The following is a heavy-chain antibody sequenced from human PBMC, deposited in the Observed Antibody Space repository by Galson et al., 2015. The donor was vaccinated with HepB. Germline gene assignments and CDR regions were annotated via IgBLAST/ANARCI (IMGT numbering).Heavy chain of an antibody. CDR2: IMQSGNEK. CDR1: GFTFSSYW. J-gene: IGHJ4*02. D-gene: IGHD3-10*01. Sequence: SLRLSCAASGFTFSSYWMSWVRPAPGKGLEWVANIMQSGNEKYYVDSVKGRFTISRENAKNSLYLQMDSLRAEDTAVYYCARGGGRSLYYYGSGSYEPPYYWGQGTLVTVSS. CDR3: ARGGGRSLYYYGSGSYEPPYY. V-gene: IGHV3-7*01.